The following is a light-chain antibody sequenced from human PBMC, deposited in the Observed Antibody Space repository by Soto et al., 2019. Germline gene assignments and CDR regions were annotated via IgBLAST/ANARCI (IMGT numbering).Light chain of an antibody. CDR1: QTISTY. CDR3: QQSYSTPWT. Sequence: DMQMTQSPSSLSASVGDRVTITCRASQTISTYLNWYQQKPGKAPKVLIYAAFTLQSGVPSRFSGSAFGTDFTLTISSLQPEDFATYYCQQSYSTPWTFGQGTKVEIK. J-gene: IGKJ1*01. V-gene: IGKV1-39*01. CDR2: AAF.